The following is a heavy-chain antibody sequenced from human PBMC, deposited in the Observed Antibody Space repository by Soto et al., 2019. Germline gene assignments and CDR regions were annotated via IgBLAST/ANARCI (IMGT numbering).Heavy chain of an antibody. CDR3: ARDGDSGTAGFDY. D-gene: IGHD5-12*01. V-gene: IGHV1-69*13. Sequence: SVKVSCKASGGTFSSYAISWVRQAPGQGLEWMGGIIPIFGTANYAQKFQGRVTITADESTSTAYMELSSLRSEDTAVYYCARDGDSGTAGFDYCGQRTLVTVSS. CDR2: IIPIFGTA. CDR1: GGTFSSYA. J-gene: IGHJ4*02.